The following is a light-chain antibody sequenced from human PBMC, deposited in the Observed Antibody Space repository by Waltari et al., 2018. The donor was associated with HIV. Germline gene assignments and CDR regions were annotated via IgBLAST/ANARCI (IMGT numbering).Light chain of an antibody. CDR2: RVS. CDR1: QSLVHENGDTS. Sequence: DIVLTQTPLSAAFIVGQSASISCKASQSLVHENGDTSLSCFFQRPGEPPRLLIYRVSLRLPGVPHRFSGGGAGTQFTLKISSVEADDVGMYYCMQARSFPQTFGRGTRVEIK. J-gene: IGKJ4*01. V-gene: IGKV2-24*01. CDR3: MQARSFPQT.